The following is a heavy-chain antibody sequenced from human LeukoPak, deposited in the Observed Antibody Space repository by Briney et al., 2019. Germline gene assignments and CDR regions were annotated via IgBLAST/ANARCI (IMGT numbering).Heavy chain of an antibody. D-gene: IGHD2-15*01. CDR2: IWSDGTEK. V-gene: IGHV3-33*06. J-gene: IGHJ4*02. CDR1: GFTYSHYG. CDR3: AKPGISAGSGRHYFDS. Sequence: GGSLRLSCAASGFTYSHYGMHWVRQVPGKGLEWVAVIWSDGTEKYYGDAVKGRFTISRDNSMKTLYLQMNSLRGDDTAVYYCAKPGISAGSGRHYFDSWGQGTLVTVSS.